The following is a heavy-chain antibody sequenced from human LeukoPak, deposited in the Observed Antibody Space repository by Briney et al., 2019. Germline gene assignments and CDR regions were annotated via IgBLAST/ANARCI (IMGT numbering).Heavy chain of an antibody. CDR3: ARVGTSVY. J-gene: IGHJ4*02. V-gene: IGHV3-74*01. CDR1: GFTFSNSW. D-gene: IGHD7-27*01. Sequence: PGGSLRLSCAASGFTFSNSWMHWVRQAPGKGLLWVSRIDTEGRTGYADSVKGRFTISRDNAKNTLYLQMNSLRVEDTAVYYCARVGTSVYWGQGTLVTVSS. CDR2: IDTEGRT.